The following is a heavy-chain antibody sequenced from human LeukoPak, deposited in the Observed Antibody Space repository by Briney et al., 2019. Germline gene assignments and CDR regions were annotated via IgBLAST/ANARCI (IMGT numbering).Heavy chain of an antibody. D-gene: IGHD5-12*01. V-gene: IGHV3-48*04. CDR2: ISSSSSTI. CDR3: ARVASGYDYPYYYYYYYMDV. J-gene: IGHJ6*03. Sequence: GSLRLSCAASGFTFSSYSMNWVRQAPGKGLEWVSYISSSSSTIYYADSVKGRFTISRDNAKNSLYLQMNSLRAEDTAVYYCARVASGYDYPYYYYYYYMDVWGKGTRVTVSS. CDR1: GFTFSSYS.